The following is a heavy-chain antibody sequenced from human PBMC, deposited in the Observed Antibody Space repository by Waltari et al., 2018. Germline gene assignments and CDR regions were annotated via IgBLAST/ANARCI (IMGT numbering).Heavy chain of an antibody. V-gene: IGHV3-48*03. Sequence: EVQLLESGGGLVHPGGSLRLSCPAAGFTFSRYAMNWVRQAPGKGMEGVSYISRRGSTIYYADAVKGRFTISRDNAKNSLYLQMNSLRAEETAVYDCARATSRHYWGQGTLVTVSS. D-gene: IGHD2-2*01. CDR2: ISRRGSTI. CDR1: GFTFSRYA. J-gene: IGHJ4*02. CDR3: ARATSRHY.